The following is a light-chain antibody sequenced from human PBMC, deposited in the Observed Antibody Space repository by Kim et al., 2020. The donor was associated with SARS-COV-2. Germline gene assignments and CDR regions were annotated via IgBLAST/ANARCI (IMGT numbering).Light chain of an antibody. Sequence: ATIKHKYSQSVLYRSNNNNTLAWYQQKPGQPPKLLIYGASTRHSGVPDRFSGSGSGTDFTLTISSLQAEDVAVYYCQQYCSTPWTFGQGTKVDIK. CDR2: GAS. CDR3: QQYCSTPWT. J-gene: IGKJ1*01. CDR1: QSVLYRSNNNNT. V-gene: IGKV4-1*01.